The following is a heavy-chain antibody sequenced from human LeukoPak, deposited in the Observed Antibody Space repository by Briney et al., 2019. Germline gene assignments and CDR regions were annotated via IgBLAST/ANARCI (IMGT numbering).Heavy chain of an antibody. J-gene: IGHJ6*03. CDR1: GGSFSGYY. D-gene: IGHD3-10*01. Sequence: SETLSLTCAVYGGSFSGYYWSWIRQPPGKGLEWIGEINHSGSTNYNPSLKSRVTISVDKSKNQFSLKLSSVTAEDTAVYYCAKDVEYYGSGGYYMDVWGKGTTVTVSS. CDR3: AKDVEYYGSGGYYMDV. V-gene: IGHV4-34*01. CDR2: INHSGST.